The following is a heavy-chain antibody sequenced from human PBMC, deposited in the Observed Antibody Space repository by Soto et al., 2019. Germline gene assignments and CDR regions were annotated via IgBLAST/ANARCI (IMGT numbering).Heavy chain of an antibody. V-gene: IGHV3-23*01. CDR2: ITYSGDRR. D-gene: IGHD1-26*01. CDR1: GFTFSNDG. Sequence: PRGSLRLSCQAAGFTFSNDGMRWVRQARGKGLEWVSAITYSGDRRYSENSVGGRITISRDNSKNTLILQMNSLRAEDAAVYYCAKGNPAADDFGYIVGATPFDQWGQGTLVTVSS. CDR3: AKGNPAADDFGYIVGATPFDQ. J-gene: IGHJ4*02.